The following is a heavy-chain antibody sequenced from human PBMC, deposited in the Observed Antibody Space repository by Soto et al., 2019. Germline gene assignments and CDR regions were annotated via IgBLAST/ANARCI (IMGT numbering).Heavy chain of an antibody. J-gene: IGHJ5*02. V-gene: IGHV3-53*02. CDR3: AREDWFDA. CDR2: IYSGGDT. CDR1: GFTVSSNY. Sequence: EVQLVETGGGLIQPGGSLRLSCAASGFTVSSNYMSWVRQAPGKGLEWVSLIYSGGDTYYADSVKGRFTIYRDNSKNTLHLQMNSLRAEDTAVYYCAREDWFDAWGQGTLVTVSS.